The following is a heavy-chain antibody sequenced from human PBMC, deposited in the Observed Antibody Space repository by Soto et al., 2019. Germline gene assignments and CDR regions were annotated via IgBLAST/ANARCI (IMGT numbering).Heavy chain of an antibody. Sequence: GGSLRLSCAASGFTFSSYSMNWVRQAPGKGLEWVSYISSSSSTIYYADSVKGRFTISRDNAKNSLYLQMNSLRDEDTAVYYCARVKYYDFWSGYYSGGLNGGIDYWGQGTLVTVSS. V-gene: IGHV3-48*02. J-gene: IGHJ4*02. CDR2: ISSSSSTI. CDR3: ARVKYYDFWSGYYSGGLNGGIDY. CDR1: GFTFSSYS. D-gene: IGHD3-3*01.